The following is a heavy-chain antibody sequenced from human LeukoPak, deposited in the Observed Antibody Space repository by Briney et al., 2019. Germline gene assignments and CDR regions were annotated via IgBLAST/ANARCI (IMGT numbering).Heavy chain of an antibody. CDR1: GFTFSSYW. V-gene: IGHV3-7*01. CDR2: IKQDGSEK. J-gene: IGHJ4*02. CDR3: ARDLWDYDFWSGYFDY. D-gene: IGHD3-3*01. Sequence: GGSLRLSCAASGFTFSSYWMSWVRQAPGKGLEWVANIKQDGSEKYYVDSVKGRFTISRDNAKYSLYLQMNSLRAEDTAVYYCARDLWDYDFWSGYFDYWGQGTLVTVSS.